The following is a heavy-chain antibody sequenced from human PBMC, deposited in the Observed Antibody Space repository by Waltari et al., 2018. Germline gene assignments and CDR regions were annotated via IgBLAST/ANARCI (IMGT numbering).Heavy chain of an antibody. CDR3: ASLPWATTGY. CDR2: IYYSGST. D-gene: IGHD4-4*01. Sequence: QLQLQESGPGLVKPSETLSLTCTVSGGSISSSSYYWGWIRQPPGKGLEWIGSIYYSGSTYYTPSRKRRVTISVETSKNQFSLKLSSVTAADTAVYYCASLPWATTGYWGQGTLVTVSS. CDR1: GGSISSSSYY. J-gene: IGHJ4*02. V-gene: IGHV4-39*07.